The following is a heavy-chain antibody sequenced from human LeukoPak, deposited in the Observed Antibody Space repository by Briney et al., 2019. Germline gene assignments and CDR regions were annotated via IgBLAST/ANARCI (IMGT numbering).Heavy chain of an antibody. CDR3: AELGITMIGGV. CDR2: FSGSGGST. Sequence: GGSLRLSCAASGFTFSSYAMSWVRQAPGKGLECISGFSGSGGSTYYADSVKGRFTISRDNSKNTLYLQMNSLRAEDTAVYYCAELGITMIGGVWGKGTTVTISS. J-gene: IGHJ6*04. D-gene: IGHD3-10*02. V-gene: IGHV3-23*01. CDR1: GFTFSSYA.